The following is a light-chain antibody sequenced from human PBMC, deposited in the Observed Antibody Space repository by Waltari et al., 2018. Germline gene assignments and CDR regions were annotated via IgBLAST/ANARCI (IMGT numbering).Light chain of an antibody. CDR2: LAS. V-gene: IGKV4-1*01. CDR3: QQYYSTPLT. Sequence: DIVMTQSPDSLAVSLGARATIHCTSSQSVLYSSNNKNYLAWYQQKPGQPPKLLIYLASTRESGVPDRFSGSGSGTDFTLTISSLQAEDVAVYYCQQYYSTPLTFGGGTKVEIK. J-gene: IGKJ4*01. CDR1: QSVLYSSNNKNY.